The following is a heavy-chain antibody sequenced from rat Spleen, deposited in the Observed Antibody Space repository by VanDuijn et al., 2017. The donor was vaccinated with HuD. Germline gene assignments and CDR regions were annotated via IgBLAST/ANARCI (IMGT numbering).Heavy chain of an antibody. CDR1: GFTFSNYG. CDR2: INYDGSTT. J-gene: IGHJ3*01. D-gene: IGHD3-2*01. V-gene: IGHV5-29*01. CDR3: ARPLALNWFAY. Sequence: EVQLVESGGGLVQPGRSLKLSCAASGFTFSNYGMAWVCQAPTKGLEWVATINYDGSTTYYGDSVKGRFTISRDNAKSTLYLQMNSLRSEDTATYFCARPLALNWFAYWGQGTLVTVSS.